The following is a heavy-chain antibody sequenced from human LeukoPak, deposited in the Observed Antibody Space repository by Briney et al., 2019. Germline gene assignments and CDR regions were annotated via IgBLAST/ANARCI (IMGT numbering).Heavy chain of an antibody. J-gene: IGHJ4*02. Sequence: SETLSLTCAVYGVSFRGFYWSWIRQPPGKGLEWIGQINHIGGTTYNPSLKSRVTISIDTSKNQFSLRLTSVTAADTAMYYCARGQSEVFYWGQGTLVTVSS. CDR3: ARGQSEVFY. CDR1: GVSFRGFY. D-gene: IGHD2-8*01. CDR2: INHIGGT. V-gene: IGHV4-34*01.